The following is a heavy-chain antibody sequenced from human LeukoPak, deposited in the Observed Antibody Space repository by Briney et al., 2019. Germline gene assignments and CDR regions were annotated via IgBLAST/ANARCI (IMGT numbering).Heavy chain of an antibody. CDR3: TRVGYSYGHYYYYGMDV. Sequence: SETLSLTCAVYGGSFSGYYWSWIRQPPGKGLEWIGEINHSGSTNYNPSLKSRVTISVDTSKNQFSLKLSSVTAADTAAYYCTRVGYSYGHYYYYGMDVWGQGTTVTVSS. CDR2: INHSGST. V-gene: IGHV4-34*01. CDR1: GGSFSGYY. J-gene: IGHJ6*02. D-gene: IGHD5-18*01.